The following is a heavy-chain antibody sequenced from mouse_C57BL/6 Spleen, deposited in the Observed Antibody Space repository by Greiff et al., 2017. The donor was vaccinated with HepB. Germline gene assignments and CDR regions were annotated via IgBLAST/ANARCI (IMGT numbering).Heavy chain of an antibody. V-gene: IGHV5-6*02. Sequence: EVMLVESGGDLVKPGGSLKLSCAASGFTFSSYGMSWVRQTPDKRLEWVATISSGGSYTYYPDSVKGRFTISRDNAKNTLYLQMSSLKSEDTAMYYCARHGSYYGRDPYYYAMDYWGQGTSVTVSS. CDR2: ISSGGSYT. CDR3: ARHGSYYGRDPYYYAMDY. D-gene: IGHD1-1*01. CDR1: GFTFSSYG. J-gene: IGHJ4*01.